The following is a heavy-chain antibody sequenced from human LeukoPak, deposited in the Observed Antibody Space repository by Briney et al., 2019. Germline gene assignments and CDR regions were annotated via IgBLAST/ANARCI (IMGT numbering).Heavy chain of an antibody. D-gene: IGHD2-21*02. J-gene: IGHJ4*02. CDR3: ARELRGDYNYFDY. CDR2: IYYSGST. V-gene: IGHV4-59*01. Sequence: SEALSLTCTVSGGSISSYYWGWIRQPPGKGLEWIGYIYYSGSTNYNPSLKSRVTISVDTSKNQFSLKLSSVTAADTAVYYCARELRGDYNYFDYWGQGTLVTVSS. CDR1: GGSISSYY.